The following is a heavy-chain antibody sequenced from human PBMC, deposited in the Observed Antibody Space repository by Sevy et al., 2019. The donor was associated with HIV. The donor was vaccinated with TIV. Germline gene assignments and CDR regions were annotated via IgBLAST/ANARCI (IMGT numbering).Heavy chain of an antibody. CDR2: FDPEDGET. CDR1: GYTLTQLS. CDR3: AITKDYYDSSGYPFDY. D-gene: IGHD3-22*01. J-gene: IGHJ4*02. V-gene: IGHV1-24*01. Sequence: ASVKVSCKVSGYTLTQLSMHWVRQAPGKGLEWMGSFDPEDGETIYAQKFQGRVTMTEDTSTDTAIMELSSLKAEDTAVFYCAITKDYYDSSGYPFDYWGQGTLVTVSS.